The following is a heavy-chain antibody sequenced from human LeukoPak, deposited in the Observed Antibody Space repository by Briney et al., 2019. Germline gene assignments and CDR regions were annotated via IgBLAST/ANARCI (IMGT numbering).Heavy chain of an antibody. V-gene: IGHV3-23*01. CDR2: VSDSDENT. D-gene: IGHD2-2*02. J-gene: IGHJ4*02. CDR3: AKARSLGVTAAINY. CDR1: GFSFSNYA. Sequence: QTGGSLRLSCAVFGFSFSNYAVGWVRQAPGKGLEWVSSVSDSDENTYYADSVKGRFAISRDNSKNTLFLQMDTLRAEDTAVYYCAKARSLGVTAAINYWGQGTLVTVSS.